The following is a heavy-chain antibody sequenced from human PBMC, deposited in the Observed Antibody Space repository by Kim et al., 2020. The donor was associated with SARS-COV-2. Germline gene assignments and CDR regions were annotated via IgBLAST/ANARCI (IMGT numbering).Heavy chain of an antibody. Sequence: GGSLRLSCAASGFTFSNAWMSWVRQAPGKGLEWVGRIKSKTDGGTTDYAAPVKGRFTISRDDSKNTLYLQMNSLKTEDTAVYYCTTGAKGGNRNRVDYWGQGTLVTVSS. CDR3: TTGAKGGNRNRVDY. V-gene: IGHV3-15*01. CDR1: GFTFSNAW. CDR2: IKSKTDGGTT. D-gene: IGHD2-15*01. J-gene: IGHJ4*02.